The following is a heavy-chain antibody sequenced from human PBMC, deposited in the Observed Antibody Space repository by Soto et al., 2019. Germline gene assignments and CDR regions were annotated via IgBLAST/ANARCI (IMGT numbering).Heavy chain of an antibody. J-gene: IGHJ6*02. CDR1: GGTFSSYA. CDR2: IIPIFGTA. CDR3: AVRNFYVDTAMVKYSSGWSYYYYYGMDV. Sequence: SVKVSCKASGGTFSSYAISWVRQAPGQGLEWMGGIIPIFGTANYAQKFQGRVTITADESTSTAYMELSSLRSEDTAVYYCAVRNFYVDTAMVKYSSGWSYYYYYGMDVWGQGTTVTVS. V-gene: IGHV1-69*13. D-gene: IGHD5-18*01.